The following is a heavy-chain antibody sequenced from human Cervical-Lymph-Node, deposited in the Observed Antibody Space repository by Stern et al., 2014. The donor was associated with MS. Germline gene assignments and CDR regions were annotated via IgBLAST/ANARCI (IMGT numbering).Heavy chain of an antibody. D-gene: IGHD5-24*01. CDR1: GFNLRDYS. Sequence: EVQLVESGGNLGQPGGSLRLSCAASGFNLRDYSTSWVRQAPGQGLEWVLFVSNSGTAIYYAASVKGRFTISRDMARNSVYLQMNSLRDEDTAVYYCVRTWRENTFDSWGQGILVTVSS. CDR3: VRTWRENTFDS. V-gene: IGHV3-48*02. CDR2: VSNSGTAI. J-gene: IGHJ4*02.